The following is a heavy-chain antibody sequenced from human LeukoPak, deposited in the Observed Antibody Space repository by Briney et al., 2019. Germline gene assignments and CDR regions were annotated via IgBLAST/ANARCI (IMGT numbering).Heavy chain of an antibody. CDR3: AGGVIPSFGWYFDS. Sequence: PGESLKISFQGPGFPFPIHRIAWVRQMPGKGLEWMGTIYPADSDTRYSPSFQGQVTISADKSISTAYLMWSSLKAWDTALYYCAGGVIPSFGWYFDSVGQGTLVTVSS. D-gene: IGHD3-16*02. J-gene: IGHJ4*02. V-gene: IGHV5-51*01. CDR1: GFPFPIHR. CDR2: IYPADSDT.